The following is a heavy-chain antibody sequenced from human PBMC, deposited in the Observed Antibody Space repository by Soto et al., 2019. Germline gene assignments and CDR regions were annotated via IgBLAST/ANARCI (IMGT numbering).Heavy chain of an antibody. CDR3: ATDPAALFAFDY. Sequence: EVQLVESGGDLVQPGGSLRLSCAASGFTFSIYGMNWVRQAPGKGLEWLSYITSSGSITHYADSVKGRFTMSRDNAKNSLYLKINSLRDEDTAVYYCATDPAALFAFDYWGQGPLVTVPP. V-gene: IGHV3-48*02. D-gene: IGHD2-2*01. J-gene: IGHJ4*02. CDR2: ITSSGSIT. CDR1: GFTFSIYG.